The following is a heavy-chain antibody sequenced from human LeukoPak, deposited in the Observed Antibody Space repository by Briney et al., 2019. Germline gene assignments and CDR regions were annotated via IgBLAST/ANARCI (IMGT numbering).Heavy chain of an antibody. D-gene: IGHD6-6*01. CDR2: INPNSGGT. Sequence: GESLKASCKASGYTFTGYYMHWVRQALGQGLEWMGWINPNSGGTNYAQKFQGRVTMTRDTSISTAYMELSRLRSDDTAVYYCARDKRAGWSSSSEWGQGTLVTVSS. J-gene: IGHJ4*02. CDR3: ARDKRAGWSSSSE. CDR1: GYTFTGYY. V-gene: IGHV1-2*02.